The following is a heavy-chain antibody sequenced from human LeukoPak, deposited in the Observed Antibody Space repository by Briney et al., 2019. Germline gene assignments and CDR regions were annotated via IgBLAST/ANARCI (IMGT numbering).Heavy chain of an antibody. CDR2: ISSSGSTI. Sequence: PGGSLRLSCAASGFTFSSYEMNWVRQAPGKGLEWVSYISSSGSTIYYADSVKGRFTISRDNAKNSLYLQMNSLRAEDTAVYYCASTIVVVPAAMDYWGQGTLVTVSS. V-gene: IGHV3-48*03. D-gene: IGHD2-2*01. J-gene: IGHJ4*02. CDR3: ASTIVVVPAAMDY. CDR1: GFTFSSYE.